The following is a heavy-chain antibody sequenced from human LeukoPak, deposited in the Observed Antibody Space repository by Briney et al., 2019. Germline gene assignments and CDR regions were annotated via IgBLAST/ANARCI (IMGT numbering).Heavy chain of an antibody. CDR1: GFTFSDYY. D-gene: IGHD3-16*02. Sequence: GGSLRLSCAASGFTFSDYYMSWIRQAPGKGLEWGSYISSSGSTIYYADSVKGRFTISRDNAKNSLYLQMNSLRAEGTAVYYCARNRELSLSFDYWSQGTLVTVSS. J-gene: IGHJ4*02. CDR2: ISSSGSTI. CDR3: ARNRELSLSFDY. V-gene: IGHV3-11*04.